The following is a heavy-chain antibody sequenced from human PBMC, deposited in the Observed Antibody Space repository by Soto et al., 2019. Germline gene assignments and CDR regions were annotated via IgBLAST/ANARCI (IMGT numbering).Heavy chain of an antibody. Sequence: EVQLLESGGGFVQPGGYLRLSCAASGFTFSTYTMAWVRQAPGRGPEWVSGVGQDGAPYYADSVKGRFTISRDNSRSSVYLEMIALRGEDTAVYYCAKDMRPDGVWDFGHWGQGTLVTVSS. D-gene: IGHD4-17*01. CDR2: VGQDGAP. CDR3: AKDMRPDGVWDFGH. V-gene: IGHV3-23*01. CDR1: GFTFSTYT. J-gene: IGHJ4*02.